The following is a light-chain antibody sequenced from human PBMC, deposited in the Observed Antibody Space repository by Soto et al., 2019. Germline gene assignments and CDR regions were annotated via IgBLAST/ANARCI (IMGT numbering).Light chain of an antibody. Sequence: EIVLTQSPGTVSLSPGERATLSCRASQSVTSSYLAWYQQKPGQAPRLLIYAASSRATGIPDRFSGTGSGTDFTLIISRLEPEDFGVYYCQQYGHAPQTFGQGTKVEIK. CDR3: QQYGHAPQT. J-gene: IGKJ1*01. V-gene: IGKV3-20*01. CDR1: QSVTSSY. CDR2: AAS.